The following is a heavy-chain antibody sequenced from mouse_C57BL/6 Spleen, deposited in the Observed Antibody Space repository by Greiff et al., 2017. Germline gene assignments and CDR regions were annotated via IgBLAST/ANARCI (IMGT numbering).Heavy chain of an antibody. CDR2: IDPETGGT. V-gene: IGHV1-15*01. CDR3: TRDLYLYAMDY. Sequence: QVQLQQSGAELVRPGASVTLSCKASGYTFTDYEMHWVKQTPVHGLEWIGAIDPETGGTAYNQKFKGKAILTADKSSSTAYIELRSLTSEGSAVYYCTRDLYLYAMDYWGQGTSVTVSS. CDR1: GYTFTDYE. J-gene: IGHJ4*01. D-gene: IGHD5-1-1*01.